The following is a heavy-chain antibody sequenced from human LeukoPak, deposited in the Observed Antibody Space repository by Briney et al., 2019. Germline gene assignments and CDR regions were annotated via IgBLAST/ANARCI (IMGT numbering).Heavy chain of an antibody. V-gene: IGHV3-48*03. Sequence: GGSLRLSRAPSGFTLSSYELQWVRQAPPKGREGVSYISSGGSTTYYGDSVKGRFTISRDNAKRSRYLQRNSLRAEDTAVYYCARVQQPSGIQGYYYGMDVWGQGITVTVSS. CDR3: ARVQQPSGIQGYYYGMDV. CDR1: GFTLSSYE. CDR2: ISSGGSTT. D-gene: IGHD6-13*01. J-gene: IGHJ6*02.